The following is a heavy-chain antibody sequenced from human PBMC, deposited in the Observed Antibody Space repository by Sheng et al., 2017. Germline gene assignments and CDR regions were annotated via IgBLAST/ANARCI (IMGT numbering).Heavy chain of an antibody. V-gene: IGHV3-33*01. CDR2: IWYDGSNK. CDR1: GFTFSNYG. J-gene: IGHJ4*02. D-gene: IGHD3-10*01. Sequence: QVQLVESGGGVVQPGRSLRLSCAASGFTFSNYGMHWVRQTPGKGLEWVAIIWYDGSNKYYAESVKGRFTISRDDSKNTLYLQMSSLRAEDAAVYYCARGSGGSYLYYLDYWGQGNARHRLL. CDR3: ARGSGGSYLYYLDY.